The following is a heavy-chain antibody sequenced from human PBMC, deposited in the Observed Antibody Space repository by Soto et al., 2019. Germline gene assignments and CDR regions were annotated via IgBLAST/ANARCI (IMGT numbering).Heavy chain of an antibody. J-gene: IGHJ4*02. CDR2: ISYDGSNK. CDR3: AKGREDY. Sequence: QVQLVESGGGVDQPGRSLRLSCAASGFTYSSYGMHWVRQAPGKGLEWVAVISYDGSNKYYADSVKGRFTISRDNSKNTLYLQMNSLRAEDTAVYYCAKGREDYWGQGTLVTVSS. CDR1: GFTYSSYG. V-gene: IGHV3-30*18.